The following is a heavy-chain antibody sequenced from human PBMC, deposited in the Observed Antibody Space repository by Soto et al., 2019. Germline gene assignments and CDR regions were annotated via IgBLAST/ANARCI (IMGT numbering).Heavy chain of an antibody. D-gene: IGHD2-15*01. Sequence: GASVKVSCKASGNTFTSYYMHWVRQAPGQGLEWMGIINPSGGSTSYAQKFQGRVTMTRDTSTSTVYMELSSLRSEDTAVYYCARDGYIVVVVAATPGFMDYWGQGTLVTVSS. CDR3: ARDGYIVVVVAATPGFMDY. CDR2: INPSGGST. CDR1: GNTFTSYY. J-gene: IGHJ4*02. V-gene: IGHV1-46*01.